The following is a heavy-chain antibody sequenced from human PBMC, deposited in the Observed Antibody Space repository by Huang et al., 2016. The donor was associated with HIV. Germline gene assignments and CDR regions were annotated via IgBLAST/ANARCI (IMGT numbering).Heavy chain of an antibody. D-gene: IGHD3-16*01. Sequence: VQLVESGGGLVQPGRSLRLSCAASRFTFDEYVMHWVGQGPGKGLELFSVISWNSENIDYADAVKGRFTISRDNAKNSLYLQMNSLRVEDTALYYCAKDIGGWGGYFDLWGRGTLVTVSS. CDR1: RFTFDEYV. CDR2: ISWNSENI. CDR3: AKDIGGWGGYFDL. J-gene: IGHJ2*01. V-gene: IGHV3-9*01.